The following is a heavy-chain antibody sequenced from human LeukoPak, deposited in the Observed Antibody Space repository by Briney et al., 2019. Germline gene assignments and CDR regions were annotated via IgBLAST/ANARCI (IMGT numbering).Heavy chain of an antibody. D-gene: IGHD6-19*01. Sequence: GASVKVSCKASGYTFTGYYMHWVRQAPGQGLEWMGWINPNSGGTNYAQKFQGRVTMTRDTSISTAYMELSRLRSDDTAVYYRARDQTGWFRLGTVAGDYWGQGTLVTVSS. J-gene: IGHJ4*02. CDR3: ARDQTGWFRLGTVAGDY. CDR1: GYTFTGYY. V-gene: IGHV1-2*02. CDR2: INPNSGGT.